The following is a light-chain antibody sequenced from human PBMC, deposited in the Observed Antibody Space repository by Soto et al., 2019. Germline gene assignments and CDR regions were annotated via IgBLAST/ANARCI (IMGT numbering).Light chain of an antibody. J-gene: IGKJ4*01. V-gene: IGKV1-27*01. CDR3: QKYDSAPNT. CDR1: QAIRNY. CDR2: GAS. Sequence: DIQMTQSPSSLSASVGDRVTITCRASQAIRNYLAWYQQKPGKVPKLPIYGASTLQSGVPSRFSGSGSGTDFTLTISSLQPEDVATYYCQKYDSAPNTFGGGTKVEIK.